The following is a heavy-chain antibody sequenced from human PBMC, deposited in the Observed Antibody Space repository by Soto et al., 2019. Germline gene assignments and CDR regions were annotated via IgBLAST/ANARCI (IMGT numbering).Heavy chain of an antibody. CDR3: ARSIQYSSSLVWFDP. V-gene: IGHV4-59*01. D-gene: IGHD6-13*01. CDR2: IYYSGST. Sequence: PSETLSLTCTVSGGSISSYYWSWIRQPPGKGLEWIGYIYYSGSTNYNPSLKSRLTISVDTSTNQFSLKLSSVTAADTAVYYCARSIQYSSSLVWFDPWGQETLVTAPQ. CDR1: GGSISSYY. J-gene: IGHJ5*02.